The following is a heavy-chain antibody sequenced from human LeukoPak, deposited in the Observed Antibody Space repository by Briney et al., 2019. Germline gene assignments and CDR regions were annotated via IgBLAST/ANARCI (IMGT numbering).Heavy chain of an antibody. D-gene: IGHD2/OR15-2a*01. V-gene: IGHV1-2*06. CDR2: IHPSSGAT. CDR1: GYTFIAYH. J-gene: IGHJ4*02. Sequence: ASVTVSCKASGYTFIAYHMHWVRQAPGQGLEWMGRIHPSSGATNYAQRFQGRVTLTRDTSINIAYMELSRLTSDDTAVYYCARDLPFEDWGQGTLVTVSS. CDR3: ARDLPFED.